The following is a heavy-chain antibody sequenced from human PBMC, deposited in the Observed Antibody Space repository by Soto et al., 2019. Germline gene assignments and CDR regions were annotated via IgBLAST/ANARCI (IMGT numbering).Heavy chain of an antibody. Sequence: PGGSLRLSCAASGFTFSSYGMHWVRQAPGRGLEWVAVISYDGSNKYYADSVKGRFTISRDTSKNTLYLQMNSLRAEDTAAYYRAKDKYFDYWGQRTLVTVSS. CDR3: AKDKYFDY. V-gene: IGHV3-30*18. CDR1: GFTFSSYG. J-gene: IGHJ4*02. CDR2: ISYDGSNK.